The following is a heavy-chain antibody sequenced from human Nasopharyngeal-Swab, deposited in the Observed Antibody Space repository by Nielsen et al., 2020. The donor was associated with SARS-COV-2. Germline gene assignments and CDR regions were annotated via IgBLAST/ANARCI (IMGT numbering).Heavy chain of an antibody. CDR3: ASHPLYSSGWYGVDY. D-gene: IGHD6-19*01. J-gene: IGHJ4*02. CDR1: GYSFTSYW. V-gene: IGHV5-51*01. CDR2: IYPGDSDT. Sequence: GGSLRLSCKGSGYSFTSYWIGWVREMHGKGLEWMGIIYPGDSDTRYSPSFQGQVTISADKSISTAYLQWSSLKASDTAMYYCASHPLYSSGWYGVDYWGQGTLVTVSS.